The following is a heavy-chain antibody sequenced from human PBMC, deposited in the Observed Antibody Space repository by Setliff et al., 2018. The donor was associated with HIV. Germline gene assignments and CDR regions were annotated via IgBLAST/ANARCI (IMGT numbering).Heavy chain of an antibody. D-gene: IGHD1-26*01. CDR3: ARLPWGGSNLDNSGAFDI. J-gene: IGHJ3*02. Sequence: PSETLSLTCAVYGGSFSSFYWGWIRQPPGKGLEWIGSIYYSGSTYYNPSLRSRVTISVDTSKNQLSLSLTSVTAADTAVYFCARLPWGGSNLDNSGAFDIWGQGTMVTVSS. V-gene: IGHV4-39*01. CDR2: IYYSGST. CDR1: GGSFSSFY.